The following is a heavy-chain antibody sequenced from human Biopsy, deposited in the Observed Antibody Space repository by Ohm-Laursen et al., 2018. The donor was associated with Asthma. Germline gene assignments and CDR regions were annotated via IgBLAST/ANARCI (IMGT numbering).Heavy chain of an antibody. CDR3: AKFRVAVAAVFHY. J-gene: IGHJ4*02. Sequence: SLRLSCAASGFSFSNYGMHWVRQAPGKGLDWVAVISFDGTNRNYTDSVKGRFTISRDNSRNTLFLQMNSLRAEDTAVYYCAKFRVAVAAVFHYWGQGTLVTVSS. D-gene: IGHD6-19*01. V-gene: IGHV3-30*18. CDR1: GFSFSNYG. CDR2: ISFDGTNR.